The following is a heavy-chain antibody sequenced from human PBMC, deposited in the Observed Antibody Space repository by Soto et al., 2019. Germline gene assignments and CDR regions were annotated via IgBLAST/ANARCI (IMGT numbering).Heavy chain of an antibody. CDR3: ARHSLALRKNNWFDP. CDR1: GDSIISSDFY. CDR2: IFYLGSS. J-gene: IGHJ5*02. D-gene: IGHD2-15*01. Sequence: PSETLSLTCTVSGDSIISSDFYWGWVRQPPGKGLEWIGSIFYLGSSYYNPSLKSRVTMSVDTSKNQLSLRLRSVTAADTALYFCARHSLALRKNNWFDPWGQGIMVTVS. V-gene: IGHV4-39*01.